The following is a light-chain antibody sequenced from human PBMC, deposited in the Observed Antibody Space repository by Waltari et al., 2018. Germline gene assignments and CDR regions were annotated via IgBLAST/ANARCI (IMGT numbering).Light chain of an antibody. Sequence: EIVLTPSTGTLSLSPGERATLSCRASQSFTRYLAWYQHKHCQAPRLLICDTSTSAAGIADRVMGSGFGTDVTLTISRLEPEDSAVYYCQQYVRLPVTFGQGTKVEIK. J-gene: IGKJ1*01. CDR3: QQYVRLPVT. CDR1: QSFTRY. V-gene: IGKV3-20*01. CDR2: DTS.